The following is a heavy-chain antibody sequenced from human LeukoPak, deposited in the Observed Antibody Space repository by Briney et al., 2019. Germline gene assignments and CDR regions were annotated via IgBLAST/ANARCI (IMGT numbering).Heavy chain of an antibody. CDR2: FYTSGTP. J-gene: IGHJ4*02. CDR3: ARGGIPDY. CDR1: GGSISSGDYY. Sequence: SETLSLTCTVSGGSISSGDYYWSWIRQPPGKGLEWIGRFYTSGTPNYNPSLKSRVTISVDTSRNQFSLKLNSVTAADTAVYYCARGGIPDYWGQGILVTVSS. D-gene: IGHD2-21*01. V-gene: IGHV4-61*02.